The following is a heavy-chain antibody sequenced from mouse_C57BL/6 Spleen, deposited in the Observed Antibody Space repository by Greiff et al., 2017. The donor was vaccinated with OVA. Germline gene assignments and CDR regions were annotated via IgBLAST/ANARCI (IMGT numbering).Heavy chain of an antibody. CDR2: INPSNGGT. D-gene: IGHD1-1*01. CDR3: ARCPTYYGSTDWYFDV. V-gene: IGHV1-53*01. CDR1: GYTFTSYW. J-gene: IGHJ1*03. Sequence: QVQLQQPGTELVKPGASVKLSCKASGYTFTSYWMHWVKQRPGQGLEWIGNINPSNGGTNYNEKFKSQATLTVDKSSSTAYMQLSSLTSEDSAVYYCARCPTYYGSTDWYFDVWGTGTTVTVSS.